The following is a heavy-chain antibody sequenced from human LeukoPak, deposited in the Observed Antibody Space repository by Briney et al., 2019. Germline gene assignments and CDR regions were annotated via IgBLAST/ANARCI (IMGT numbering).Heavy chain of an antibody. Sequence: GGSLRLSCAASGFTFSSYSMNWVRQAPGKGLEWVSYISSSSSTIYHADSVKGRFTISRDNAKNSLYLQMNSLRAEDTAVYYCARGAMVVLDWGQGTLVTVSS. CDR3: ARGAMVVLD. J-gene: IGHJ4*02. CDR2: ISSSSSTI. CDR1: GFTFSSYS. V-gene: IGHV3-48*01. D-gene: IGHD5-18*01.